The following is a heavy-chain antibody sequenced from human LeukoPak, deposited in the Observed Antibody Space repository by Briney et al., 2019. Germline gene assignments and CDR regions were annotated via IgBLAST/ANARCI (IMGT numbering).Heavy chain of an antibody. CDR1: GGTFSNYA. J-gene: IGHJ6*02. CDR2: IIPIFGTA. D-gene: IGHD3-10*01. V-gene: IGHV1-69*13. CDR3: ARDREELWFGELLSYYYYYGMDV. Sequence: SVKVSCKASGGTFSNYAISWVRQAPGQGLEWMGGIIPIFGTANYAQKFQGRVTITADESTSTAYMELSSLRSEDTAVYYCARDREELWFGELLSYYYYYGMDVWGQGTTVTVSS.